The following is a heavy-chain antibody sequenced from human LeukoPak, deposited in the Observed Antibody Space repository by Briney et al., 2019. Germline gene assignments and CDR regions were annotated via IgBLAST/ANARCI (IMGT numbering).Heavy chain of an antibody. CDR2: ISSSSSYI. J-gene: IGHJ5*02. CDR3: ARGTDGYKPGGFDP. Sequence: GGSLRLSCAASGFTFSSYSMNWVRQAPGKGLEWVSSISSSSSYIYYADSVKGRFTISRDNAKNSLYLQMNSLRAEGTAVYYCARGTDGYKPGGFDPWGQGTLVTVSS. D-gene: IGHD5-24*01. V-gene: IGHV3-21*01. CDR1: GFTFSSYS.